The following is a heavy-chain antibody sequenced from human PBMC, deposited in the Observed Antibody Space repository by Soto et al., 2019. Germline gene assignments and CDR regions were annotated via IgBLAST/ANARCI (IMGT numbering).Heavy chain of an antibody. J-gene: IGHJ5*02. V-gene: IGHV1-69*13. D-gene: IGHD4-17*01. CDR3: ASHYGGNSDWFDP. CDR2: IIPIFGTA. CDR1: XGXXXXXA. Sequence: VKVSCXXXXGXXXXXAXXWVXXXPGQGLEWMGGIIPIFGTANYAQKFQGRVTITADESTSTAYMELSSLRSEDTAVYYCASHYGGNSDWFDPWGQGTLVTVSS.